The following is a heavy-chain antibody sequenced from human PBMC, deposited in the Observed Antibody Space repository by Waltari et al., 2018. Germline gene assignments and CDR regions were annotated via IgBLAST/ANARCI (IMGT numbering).Heavy chain of an antibody. CDR1: GFTFSTTW. CDR3: ARTMRGGGNY. CDR2: INQDGSEK. D-gene: IGHD2-15*01. J-gene: IGHJ4*02. V-gene: IGHV3-7*01. Sequence: EVQLVESGGGLVQPGGSLRLSWAASGFTFSTTWITWVRQAPGKGLEWVANINQDGSEKYYVDSVKGRFTISRDNAKNSLYLQMNSLRVEDTAVYYCARTMRGGGNYWGQGTLVTVSS.